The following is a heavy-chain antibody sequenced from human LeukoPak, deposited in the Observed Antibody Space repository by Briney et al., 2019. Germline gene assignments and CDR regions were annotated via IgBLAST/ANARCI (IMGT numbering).Heavy chain of an antibody. CDR3: VRDLGHQLLYGYNWFDP. D-gene: IGHD2-2*02. CDR1: GFTFDDYG. V-gene: IGHV3-20*04. Sequence: PGGSLRLSCAASGFTFDDYGMSWVRQAPGKGLEWISGVNWNGGSTGYADSVKGRFTISRDNAKNSLYLQMNSLRAEDTALYYCVRDLGHQLLYGYNWFDPWGQGTLVTVSS. J-gene: IGHJ5*02. CDR2: VNWNGGST.